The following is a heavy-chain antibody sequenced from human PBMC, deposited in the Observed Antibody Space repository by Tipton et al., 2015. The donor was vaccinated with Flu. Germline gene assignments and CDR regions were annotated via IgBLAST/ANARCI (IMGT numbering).Heavy chain of an antibody. CDR2: INHSGST. D-gene: IGHD1-1*01. V-gene: IGHV4-34*01. CDR3: ASQTTPAGGGDY. CDR1: GGSFSGYY. J-gene: IGHJ4*02. Sequence: TLSLTCAVYGGSFSGYYWSWIRQPPGKGLEWIGEINHSGSTNYNPSLKSRVTISVDTSKNQFSLMLSSVTAADTAVYYCASQTTPAGGGDYWGQGTLVTVSS.